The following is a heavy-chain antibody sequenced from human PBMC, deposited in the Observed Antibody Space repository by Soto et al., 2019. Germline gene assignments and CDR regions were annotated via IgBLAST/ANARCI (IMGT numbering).Heavy chain of an antibody. D-gene: IGHD1-1*01. CDR2: ISAHNGNT. Sequence: QVHLVQSGAEVKKPGASVKVSCKASGYTFTSYGITWVRQAPGQGLEWMGWISAHNGNTDYAQKLXGXVXXTRDTSTSTAYMELRSLISDDPAVYYCARGRYGDYWGQGALVTVSS. CDR3: ARGRYGDY. CDR1: GYTFTSYG. J-gene: IGHJ4*02. V-gene: IGHV1-18*01.